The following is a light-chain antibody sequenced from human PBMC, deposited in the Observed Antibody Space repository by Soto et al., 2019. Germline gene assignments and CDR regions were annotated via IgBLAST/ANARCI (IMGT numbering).Light chain of an antibody. CDR2: GAS. J-gene: IGKJ5*01. CDR1: QSVNNF. CDR3: QHYNNWPPIT. V-gene: IGKV3-15*01. Sequence: EVLMTQSPGTLSLSPGDRATLSCRASQSVNNFLAWYQQKPGQAPRLLIYGASTRATGIPARFSGSGSGTEFTLTISSLQSEDFAVYYCQHYNNWPPITFGQGTRLEIK.